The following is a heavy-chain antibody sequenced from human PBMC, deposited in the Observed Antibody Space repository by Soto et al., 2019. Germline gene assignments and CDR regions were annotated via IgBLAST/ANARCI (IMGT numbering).Heavy chain of an antibody. V-gene: IGHV3-33*01. J-gene: IGHJ4*02. CDR3: ALSGGYYYFDY. D-gene: IGHD3-22*01. CDR2: MWSDGSNK. CDR1: GFTFSFYG. Sequence: QVQLVESGGGVVQPGRSLRLSCAASGFTFSFYGMHWVRQAPGKGLEWVAVMWSDGSNKYYADSVKGRFTISRDYSKNTLYLQMNSLRAEDTAVYYCALSGGYYYFDYWGQGTLVTVSS.